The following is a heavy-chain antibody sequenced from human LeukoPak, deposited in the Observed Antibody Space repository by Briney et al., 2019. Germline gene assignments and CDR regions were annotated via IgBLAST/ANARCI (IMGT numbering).Heavy chain of an antibody. V-gene: IGHV4-61*05. J-gene: IGHJ2*01. CDR1: GGSISSSSYY. CDR3: ARGLWPWYFDL. Sequence: SETLSLTCTVSGGSISSSSYYWGWIRQPPGKGLEWIGYIYYSGSTNYNPSLKSRVTISVDTSKNQFSLKLSSVTAADTAVYYCARGLWPWYFDLWGRGTLVTVSS. CDR2: IYYSGST.